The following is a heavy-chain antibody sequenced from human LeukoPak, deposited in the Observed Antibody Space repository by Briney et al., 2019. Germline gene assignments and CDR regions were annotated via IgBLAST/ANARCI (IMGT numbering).Heavy chain of an antibody. J-gene: IGHJ4*02. V-gene: IGHV4-30-2*01. Sequence: SSETLSLTCSVSGVSISSGGYYWSWIRQPPGKGLEWFVYIYHRAGTSYSSPSLKSRLTIVVDTSMNQSSLSLTSVTAADTALDYCVHFYGSGSYPYYFDYWGQGIVVTVSA. CDR1: GVSISSGGYY. CDR3: VHFYGSGSYPYYFDY. D-gene: IGHD3-10*01. CDR2: IYHRAGT.